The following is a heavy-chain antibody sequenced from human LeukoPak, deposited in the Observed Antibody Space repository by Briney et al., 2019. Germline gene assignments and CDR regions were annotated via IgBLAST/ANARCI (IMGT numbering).Heavy chain of an antibody. CDR1: GGSIGSYH. J-gene: IGHJ4*02. D-gene: IGHD5-12*01. CDR3: AASFGGYVLDY. V-gene: IGHV4-59*01. Sequence: PSETLSLTCTVSGGSIGSYHWNWIRRPPGKGLEWIGIAFYSGGTNYNPSLKSRVAISGDTSKNQFALKLSSVTAADTAVYYCAASFGGYVLDYWGQGALVIVSS. CDR2: AFYSGGT.